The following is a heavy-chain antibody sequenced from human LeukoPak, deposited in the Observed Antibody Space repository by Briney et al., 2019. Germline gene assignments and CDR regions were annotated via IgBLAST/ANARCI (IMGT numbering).Heavy chain of an antibody. V-gene: IGHV4-59*01. D-gene: IGHD3-22*01. CDR2: IYYSGST. CDR1: GGTFSGYY. Sequence: PSETLSLTCAVSGGTFSGYYWSWIRQPPGKGLEWIGYIYYSGSTNYNPSLKSRVTISVDTSKNQFSLKLSSVTAADTAVYYCARDRHYYDSSGYYAGFDYWGQGTLVTVSS. CDR3: ARDRHYYDSSGYYAGFDY. J-gene: IGHJ4*02.